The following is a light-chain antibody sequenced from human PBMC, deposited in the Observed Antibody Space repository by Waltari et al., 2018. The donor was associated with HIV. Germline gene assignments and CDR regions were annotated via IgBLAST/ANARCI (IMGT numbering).Light chain of an antibody. Sequence: QSALTQPASVSGSPGTSITISCTGTSSDVGGYNSVAWYQQHPCKAPKLIIYDVSNRPSGVPYRFSGSKSGNTASLTISGLQAEDEADYYCKSKTSSSTPCVFGTGTKVTVL. CDR3: KSKTSSSTPCV. V-gene: IGLV2-14*03. J-gene: IGLJ1*01. CDR1: SSDVGGYNS. CDR2: DVS.